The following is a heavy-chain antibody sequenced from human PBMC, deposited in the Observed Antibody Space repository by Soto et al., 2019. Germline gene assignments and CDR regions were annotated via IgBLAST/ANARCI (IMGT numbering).Heavy chain of an antibody. Sequence: QVQLVQSGAEVKKPGASVKVSCKASGYTFTSYGISWVRQAPGQGLEWMGWISAYNGNTNYAQKLQGRVTMTTDTPRSTAYMELGGLISDDTAVYSGARALPGPPVYWARGPLVTVSS. V-gene: IGHV1-18*01. J-gene: IGHJ4*02. CDR2: ISAYNGNT. CDR1: GYTFTSYG. D-gene: IGHD3-9*01. CDR3: ARALPGPPVY.